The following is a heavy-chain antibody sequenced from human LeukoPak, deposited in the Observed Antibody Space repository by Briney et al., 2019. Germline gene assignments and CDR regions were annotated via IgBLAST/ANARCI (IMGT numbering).Heavy chain of an antibody. J-gene: IGHJ4*02. CDR1: GYTFTSYG. CDR3: ARDGRIVATTFVY. D-gene: IGHD5-12*01. V-gene: IGHV1-18*01. Sequence: ASVKVSCKASGYTFTSYGISWVRHAPGQGLEWMGWLSAYNGNTNYAQKLQGRVTMTTDTSRSTAYMELRSLRSEDTAVYYCARDGRIVATTFVYWGEGTLVTVSS. CDR2: LSAYNGNT.